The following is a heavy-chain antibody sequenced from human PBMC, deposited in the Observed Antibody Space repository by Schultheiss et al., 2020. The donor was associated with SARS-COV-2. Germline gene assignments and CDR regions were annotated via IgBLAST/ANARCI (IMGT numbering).Heavy chain of an antibody. Sequence: GGSLRLSCAASGFTFSSYAMSWVRQAPGKGLEWVSVISGSGGSTYYADSVKGRFTISRDNAKNSLYLQMNSLRAEDTALYYCAKDMNAALYGMDVWGQGTTVTVSS. J-gene: IGHJ6*02. CDR2: ISGSGGST. D-gene: IGHD2-2*01. V-gene: IGHV3-23*01. CDR3: AKDMNAALYGMDV. CDR1: GFTFSSYA.